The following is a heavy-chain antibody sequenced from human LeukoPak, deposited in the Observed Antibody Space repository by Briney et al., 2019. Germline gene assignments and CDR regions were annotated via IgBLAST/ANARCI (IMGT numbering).Heavy chain of an antibody. J-gene: IGHJ5*01. V-gene: IGHV4-4*02. Sequence: PSETLSLTCAVSGGSIGSDNWWTWVRQPPGKGLEWIGETYHNGNTNYNPSLKSRVTISVDKSKNQFSLKLSSVTAADTAVYYCARVAVSGPTGWFDSWGQGTLVIVSS. D-gene: IGHD2-8*02. CDR2: TYHNGNT. CDR1: GGSIGSDNW. CDR3: ARVAVSGPTGWFDS.